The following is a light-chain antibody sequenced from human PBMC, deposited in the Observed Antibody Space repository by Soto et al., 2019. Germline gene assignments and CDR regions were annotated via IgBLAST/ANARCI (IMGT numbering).Light chain of an antibody. Sequence: DIVMTQSPDSLAVSLGERATLSCRASQSIDTDLAWYQQKPGQAPRLLIFGAATRTTGVPARFSGSGSGTEFTLTISSLQSEDSAVYYCQHYIKWPWTFGQGTKVDIK. CDR2: GAA. CDR1: QSIDTD. V-gene: IGKV3-15*01. J-gene: IGKJ1*01. CDR3: QHYIKWPWT.